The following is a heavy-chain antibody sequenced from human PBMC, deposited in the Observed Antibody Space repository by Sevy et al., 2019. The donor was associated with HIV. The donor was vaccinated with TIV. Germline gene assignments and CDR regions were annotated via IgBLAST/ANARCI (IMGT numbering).Heavy chain of an antibody. J-gene: IGHJ4*01. CDR2: IFESGST. CDR3: ARHGAYGDYVPNDPPLDY. CDR1: GGSISSSY. V-gene: IGHV4-59*08. Sequence: SETLSPTCTVTGGSISSSYWSWIRQPPGKGLEWIGNIFESGSTNYNPSLKSRVTISLDTSKSHYSLNLNSVTAADTAVYYCARHGAYGDYVPNDPPLDYWGRGILVTVSS. D-gene: IGHD4-17*01.